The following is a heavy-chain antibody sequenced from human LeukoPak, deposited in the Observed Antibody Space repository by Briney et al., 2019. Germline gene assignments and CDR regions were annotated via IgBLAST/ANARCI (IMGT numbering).Heavy chain of an antibody. J-gene: IGHJ5*02. V-gene: IGHV4-59*12. D-gene: IGHD3-3*01. CDR3: ASHYDFWGGTNWFDP. CDR2: IHYSGST. CDR1: GGSISSYY. Sequence: SETLSLTCTVSGGSISSYYRSWVRQPPGKGLEWIGYIHYSGSTNYNPSLKSRVTISVDTSKNQFSLKLSSVTAADTAVYYCASHYDFWGGTNWFDPWGQGTLVTVSS.